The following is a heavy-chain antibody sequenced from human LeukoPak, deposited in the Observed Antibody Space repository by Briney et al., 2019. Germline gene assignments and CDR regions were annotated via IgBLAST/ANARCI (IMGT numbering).Heavy chain of an antibody. CDR1: GFTFSSYG. D-gene: IGHD6-6*01. CDR2: ISYDGSNK. Sequence: PGGALRLSCAAPGFTFSSYGMHWVRQAPGKGLERVAVISYDGSNKYYADSVKGRFTISRDNSKNTLYLQVNSRRAEDTAVYYCAKSRTRDAALDYWGQGTLVTVSS. J-gene: IGHJ4*02. V-gene: IGHV3-30*18. CDR3: AKSRTRDAALDY.